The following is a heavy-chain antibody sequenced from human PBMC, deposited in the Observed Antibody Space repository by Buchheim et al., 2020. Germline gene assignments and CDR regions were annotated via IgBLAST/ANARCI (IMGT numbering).Heavy chain of an antibody. D-gene: IGHD1-26*01. CDR3: ARRVGATTNGWDWGMDYYYYYGMDV. CDR1: GGSFSGYY. V-gene: IGHV4-34*01. J-gene: IGHJ6*02. Sequence: QVQLQQWGAGLLKPSETLSLTCAVYGGSFSGYYWSWIRQPPGKGLEWIGEINHSGSTNYNPSLKSRVTISVDTSKNQFSLQLSCVTAADTAVYYCARRVGATTNGWDWGMDYYYYYGMDVWGQGT. CDR2: INHSGST.